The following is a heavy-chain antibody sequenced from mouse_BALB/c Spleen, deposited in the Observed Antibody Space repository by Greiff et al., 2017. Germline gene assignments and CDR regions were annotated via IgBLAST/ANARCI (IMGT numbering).Heavy chain of an antibody. V-gene: IGHV3-8*02. Sequence: EVQLQQSGPSLVKPSQTLSLTCSVTGDSITSGYWNWIRKFPGNKLEYMGYISYSGSTYYNPSLKSRISITRDTSKNQYYLQLNSVTTEDTATYYCASHYYGSSRAFDYWGQGTTLTVSS. D-gene: IGHD1-1*01. CDR1: GDSITSGY. CDR2: ISYSGST. J-gene: IGHJ2*01. CDR3: ASHYYGSSRAFDY.